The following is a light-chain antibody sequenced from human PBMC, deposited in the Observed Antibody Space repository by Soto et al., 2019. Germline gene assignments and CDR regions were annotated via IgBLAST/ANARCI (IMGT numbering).Light chain of an antibody. Sequence: DIVMTQSPDSLAVSLGERATINCKSNQSVLYSSNNKNYLAWYQQKPGQPPKLLIYWASSRESGVPDRFSGSGSGTDFTLTISSLQAEDVAVYYCQQYYKLPYTFGQGTKLEIK. V-gene: IGKV4-1*01. CDR3: QQYYKLPYT. CDR1: QSVLYSSNNKNY. CDR2: WAS. J-gene: IGKJ2*01.